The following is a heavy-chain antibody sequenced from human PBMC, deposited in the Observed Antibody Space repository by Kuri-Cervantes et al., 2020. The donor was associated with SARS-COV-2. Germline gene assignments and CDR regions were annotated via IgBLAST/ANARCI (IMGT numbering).Heavy chain of an antibody. CDR3: ARVPNYRYDYGHY. J-gene: IGHJ4*02. CDR2: ISNSGSIT. CDR1: GFTFSDYY. V-gene: IGHV3-11*04. Sequence: GESLKISCGGTGFTFSDYYMSWIRQAPGKGLEWISYISNSGSITYYADSVRGRFTVSRDNAKKSLYLQMNSLKAEDTAVYFCARVPNYRYDYGHYWGQGALVTVSS. D-gene: IGHD3-16*01.